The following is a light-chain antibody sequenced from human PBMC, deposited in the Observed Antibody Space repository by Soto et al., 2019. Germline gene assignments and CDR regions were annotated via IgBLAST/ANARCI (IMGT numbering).Light chain of an antibody. CDR3: QVWDSSRQHVV. CDR2: DDS. CDR1: NIGIKS. Sequence: SYELTQSPSVSVAPGQTARITCGGANIGIKSVHWYQQKPGQAPVLVVYDDSDRPSGIPERFSGSNSGNTATLTINRVEAGDEADYCCQVWDSSRQHVVFGGGTKLTVL. J-gene: IGLJ2*01. V-gene: IGLV3-21*02.